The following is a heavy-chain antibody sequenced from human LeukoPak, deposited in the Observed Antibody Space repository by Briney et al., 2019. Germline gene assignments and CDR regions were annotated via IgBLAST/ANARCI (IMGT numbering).Heavy chain of an antibody. CDR1: GGSISSYY. Sequence: SETLSLTCTVSGGSISSYYWSWIRQPPGKGLEWIGYIYYSGSTNYNPSLKSRVTFSVDASKNQFSLKLSSVTAADTAVYYCAREMSSGWYGWFDPWGQGTLVTVSS. J-gene: IGHJ5*02. CDR3: AREMSSGWYGWFDP. V-gene: IGHV4-59*01. CDR2: IYYSGST. D-gene: IGHD6-13*01.